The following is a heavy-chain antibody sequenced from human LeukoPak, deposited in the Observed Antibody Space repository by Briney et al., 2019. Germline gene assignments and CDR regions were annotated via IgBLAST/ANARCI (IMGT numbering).Heavy chain of an antibody. Sequence: GESLRLSCAASGYTFTNYWMHWVRQAPGEGLVWVSRINTDGTNTIYADSVRGRFTVSRDNAKNTLYLQMDSLRAEDTAVYYCARDRGINWFDPWGQGTLVAVSS. D-gene: IGHD3-16*01. CDR2: INTDGTNT. CDR1: GYTFTNYW. V-gene: IGHV3-74*01. J-gene: IGHJ5*02. CDR3: ARDRGINWFDP.